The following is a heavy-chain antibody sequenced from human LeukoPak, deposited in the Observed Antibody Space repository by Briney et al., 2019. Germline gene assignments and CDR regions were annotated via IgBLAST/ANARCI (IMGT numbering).Heavy chain of an antibody. J-gene: IGHJ6*02. Sequence: GGSLRLSCAASGFTFSNYLMTWVRQAPGKGLEWVANIKQDGSEKYYVDSVKGRFTISRDNAKNSLYLQMNSLTAEDTAVYYCARENGGYGFLKYFYYGMDVWGQGTTVTVSS. CDR1: GFTFSNYL. V-gene: IGHV3-7*01. CDR3: ARENGGYGFLKYFYYGMDV. D-gene: IGHD1-26*01. CDR2: IKQDGSEK.